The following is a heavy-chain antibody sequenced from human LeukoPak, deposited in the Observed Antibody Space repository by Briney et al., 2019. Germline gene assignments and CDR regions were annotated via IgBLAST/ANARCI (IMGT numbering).Heavy chain of an antibody. V-gene: IGHV3-7*05. D-gene: IGHD3-16*01. CDR1: GFTFGGYW. J-gene: IGHJ5*02. CDR2: IKSDGSEK. CDR3: GRLTTAYDTVDP. Sequence: GGSLRLSCAASGFTFGGYWLSWVRQAPGKGRECVASIKSDGSEKYYADSVKGRFTISRDNAKNSLYLQMNSLRAEDTAVYYCGRLTTAYDTVDPWGQGTLVTVSS.